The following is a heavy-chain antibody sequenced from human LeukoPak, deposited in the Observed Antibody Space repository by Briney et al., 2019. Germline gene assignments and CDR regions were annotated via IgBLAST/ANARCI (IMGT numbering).Heavy chain of an antibody. CDR1: GASISSSPHY. J-gene: IGHJ4*02. CDR2: LYYSGTT. D-gene: IGHD3-3*01. CDR3: ARGRSTIFGVAPDY. Sequence: SETLSLTCTVSGASISSSPHYWGWLRQAPGKGLEWIGTLYYSGTTFYKPSLKSRLTMSVDTSKNQFSLMLTSVTAADTAVYYCARGRSTIFGVAPDYWGQGTLVTVST. V-gene: IGHV4-39*07.